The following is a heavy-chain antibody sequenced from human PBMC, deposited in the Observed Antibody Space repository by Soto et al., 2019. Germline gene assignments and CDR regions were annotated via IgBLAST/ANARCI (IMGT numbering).Heavy chain of an antibody. CDR2: INHSGST. CDR3: ARDKITGPFDY. D-gene: IGHD2-8*02. CDR1: GGSFRGYY. Sequence: SETLSLTCGVYGGSFRGYYWSWIRQPPGKGLEWIGEINHSGSTNYNPSLKSRVAMSVDTSQNQFSLKLTSVTAADTAVYYCARDKITGPFDYWGQGTLVTVSS. J-gene: IGHJ4*02. V-gene: IGHV4-34*01.